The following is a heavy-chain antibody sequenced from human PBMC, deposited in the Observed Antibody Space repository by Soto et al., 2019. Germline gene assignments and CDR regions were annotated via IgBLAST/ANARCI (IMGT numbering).Heavy chain of an antibody. V-gene: IGHV1-46*01. D-gene: IGHD5-18*01. CDR2: INPSGGST. CDR3: ARVRLDTAMVWYYYYGMDV. J-gene: IGHJ6*02. CDR1: GYTFTSYY. Sequence: ASVKVSCKASGYTFTSYYMHWVRQAPGQGLEWMGIINPSGGSTSYARKFQGRVTMTRDTSTSTVYMELSSLRSEDTAVYYCARVRLDTAMVWYYYYGMDVWGQGTTVTVSS.